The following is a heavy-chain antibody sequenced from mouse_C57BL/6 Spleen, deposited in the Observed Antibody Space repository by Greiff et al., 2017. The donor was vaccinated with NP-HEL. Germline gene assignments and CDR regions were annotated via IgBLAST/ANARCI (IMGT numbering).Heavy chain of an antibody. D-gene: IGHD2-1*01. CDR1: GYTFTDYY. V-gene: IGHV1-26*01. J-gene: IGHJ1*03. CDR2: INPNNGGT. Sequence: EVQLQQSGPELVKPGASVKISCKASGYTFTDYYMNWVKQSHGKSLEWIGDINPNNGGTSYNQKFKGKATLTVDKPSSTAYMQLSSLTSEDSAVYYCARGGGNYVSTYWYFDVWGTGTTVTVSS. CDR3: ARGGGNYVSTYWYFDV.